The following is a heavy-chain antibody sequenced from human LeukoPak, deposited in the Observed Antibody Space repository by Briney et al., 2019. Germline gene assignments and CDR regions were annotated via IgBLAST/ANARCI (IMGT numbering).Heavy chain of an antibody. CDR2: ISAYNGNT. V-gene: IGHV1-18*01. Sequence: GASVKVSCKASGYTFTSYGISWVRQAPGQGLEWMGWISAYNGNTNYAQKLQGRVTMTTDTSTSTAYMELRSLRSDDTAVYYCARSRHYDILTGYYQYNWFDPWGQGTLVTVSS. D-gene: IGHD3-9*01. CDR1: GYTFTSYG. CDR3: ARSRHYDILTGYYQYNWFDP. J-gene: IGHJ5*02.